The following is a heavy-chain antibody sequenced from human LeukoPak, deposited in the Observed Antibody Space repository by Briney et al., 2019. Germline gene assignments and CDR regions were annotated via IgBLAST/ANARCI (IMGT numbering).Heavy chain of an antibody. Sequence: GGSLRLSCAASGFTFSSYSMNWVRQAPGKGLEWVSSITSSSSYIYYADSVKGRFTISRDNAKNSLYLQMNSLRAEDTAVYYCARDSLGIYDFWSGYYPLDYWGQGTLVTVSS. CDR1: GFTFSSYS. D-gene: IGHD3-3*01. J-gene: IGHJ4*02. CDR2: ITSSSSYI. CDR3: ARDSLGIYDFWSGYYPLDY. V-gene: IGHV3-21*01.